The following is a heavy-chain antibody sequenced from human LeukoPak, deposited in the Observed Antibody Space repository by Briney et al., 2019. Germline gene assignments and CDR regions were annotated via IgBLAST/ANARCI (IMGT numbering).Heavy chain of an antibody. J-gene: IGHJ4*02. D-gene: IGHD1-26*01. Sequence: SETLSLTCTVSGGSISSYYWSWIRQPPGKGLEWIGYIYYSGSTNYNPSLKSRVTISVDTSKNQFSLKLSSVTAADTAVYYCARGGGVGVGAKINYWGQGTLVTVSS. CDR3: ARGGGVGVGAKINY. V-gene: IGHV4-59*01. CDR1: GGSISSYY. CDR2: IYYSGST.